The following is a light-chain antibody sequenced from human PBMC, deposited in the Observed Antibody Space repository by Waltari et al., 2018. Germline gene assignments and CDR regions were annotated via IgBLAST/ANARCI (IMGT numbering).Light chain of an antibody. Sequence: SYELTQPPSVSVSPGQAARITCPGDALPKKYAYWYQQKSGQAPVLVIYEDTNRPSGIPERFYGTNSGTLATLTISGAQVEDEADYYCYSADSSGHHRVFGGGTKLTVL. CDR1: ALPKKY. CDR3: YSADSSGHHRV. J-gene: IGLJ3*02. CDR2: EDT. V-gene: IGLV3-10*01.